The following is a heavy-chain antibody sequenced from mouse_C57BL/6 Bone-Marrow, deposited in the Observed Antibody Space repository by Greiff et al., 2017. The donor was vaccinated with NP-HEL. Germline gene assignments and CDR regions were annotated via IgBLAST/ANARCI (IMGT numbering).Heavy chain of an antibody. V-gene: IGHV14-4*01. CDR3: TGGYAMDY. J-gene: IGHJ4*01. Sequence: VHVKQSGAELVRPGASVKLSCTASGFNIKDDYMHWVKQRPEQGLEWIGWIDPENGDTEYASKFQGKATITADTSSNTAYLQLSSLTSEDTAVYYCTGGYAMDYWGQGTSVTVSS. CDR1: GFNIKDDY. CDR2: IDPENGDT.